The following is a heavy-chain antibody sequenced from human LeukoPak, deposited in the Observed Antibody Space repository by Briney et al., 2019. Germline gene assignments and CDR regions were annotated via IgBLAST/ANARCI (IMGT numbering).Heavy chain of an antibody. CDR1: GFTFSSYW. D-gene: IGHD3-9*01. V-gene: IGHV3-7*01. CDR2: IKQDGSEK. CDR3: ARDGDILTGYYSDY. Sequence: PGGSLRLSCAASGFTFSSYWMSWVRQAPGKGLEWVANIKQDGSEKYYVDSVKGRFTISRDNAKNSLCLQVNSLRAEDTAVYYCARDGDILTGYYSDYWGQGTLVTVSS. J-gene: IGHJ4*02.